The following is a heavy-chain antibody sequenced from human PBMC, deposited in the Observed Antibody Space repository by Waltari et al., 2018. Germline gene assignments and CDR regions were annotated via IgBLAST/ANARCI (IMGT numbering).Heavy chain of an antibody. CDR1: GFTFSSYW. V-gene: IGHV3-7*01. D-gene: IGHD6-19*01. CDR2: INQDGSEN. J-gene: IGHJ4*02. CDR3: ARPYASGWYINFDY. Sequence: EVQLVESGGGLVQPGGSLRLSCAASGFTFSSYWMSWVRQAPGKGLEWVANINQDGSENYYVDSVKGRFTFSRDNAKNSLYLQMNSLRAEDTAVYYCARPYASGWYINFDYWGQGTLVTVSS.